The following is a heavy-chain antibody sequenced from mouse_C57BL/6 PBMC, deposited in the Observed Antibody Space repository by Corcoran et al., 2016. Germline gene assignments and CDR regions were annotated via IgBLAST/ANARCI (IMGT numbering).Heavy chain of an antibody. CDR3: ARPGEGFDGSSYYYFDY. V-gene: IGHV1-19*01. Sequence: EVQLQQSGPVLVKPGASVKMSCKDSGYTFTDYYMNWVKQSHGKSLEWIGVINPYNGVTSYNQKFQGKATLTVDKSSSTAYMELNSLTSEDSAVYYCARPGEGFDGSSYYYFDYWGQGTTLTVSS. CDR1: GYTFTDYY. J-gene: IGHJ2*01. CDR2: INPYNGVT. D-gene: IGHD1-1*01.